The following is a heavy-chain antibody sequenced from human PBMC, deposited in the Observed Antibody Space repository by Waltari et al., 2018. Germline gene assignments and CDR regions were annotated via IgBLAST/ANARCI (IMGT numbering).Heavy chain of an antibody. V-gene: IGHV1-2*02. D-gene: IGHD1-1*01. Sequence: QVQLVQSGAEVKKPGASVKVSCRASGYTFSDNYIHWVRQAPGQGLEWMGWINPKSGVTNYAQTFEGRVTMTRDTSINTVYMEMRRLKSDDTAVYYCARMNDNGEEGGWLDPWGQGTLVTVSS. CDR1: GYTFSDNY. J-gene: IGHJ5*02. CDR2: INPKSGVT. CDR3: ARMNDNGEEGGWLDP.